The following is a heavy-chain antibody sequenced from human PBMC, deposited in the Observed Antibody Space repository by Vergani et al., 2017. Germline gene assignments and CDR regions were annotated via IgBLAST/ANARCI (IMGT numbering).Heavy chain of an antibody. Sequence: QVQLQESGPGLVKPSQTLSLPCTVSGGSINSHNYYWSWIRQPAGKGLEWIGRIHTSGSTNYNPSLKSRVTMSEDTSKNQFSLNLTSVTAADTAPYHCARHGGSGNYYHLFDSWGQGTLVIVSS. CDR2: IHTSGST. CDR3: ARHGGSGNYYHLFDS. CDR1: GGSINSHNYY. D-gene: IGHD3-3*01. V-gene: IGHV4-61*02. J-gene: IGHJ4*02.